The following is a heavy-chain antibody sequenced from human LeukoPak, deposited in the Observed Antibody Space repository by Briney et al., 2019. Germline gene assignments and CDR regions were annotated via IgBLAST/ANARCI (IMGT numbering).Heavy chain of an antibody. V-gene: IGHV3-7*01. CDR3: ARVAHDYVWGSYRQYTFDI. D-gene: IGHD3-16*02. Sequence: PGGSLRLSCAASGFTFSSFWMTWVRQPPGKGLEWVANVKQDDSGRYYVDSVKGRFTVSRDNGKHSLYLQMNSLRAEDTAVYYCARVAHDYVWGSYRQYTFDIWGQGTTVTVSS. CDR2: VKQDDSGR. J-gene: IGHJ3*02. CDR1: GFTFSSFW.